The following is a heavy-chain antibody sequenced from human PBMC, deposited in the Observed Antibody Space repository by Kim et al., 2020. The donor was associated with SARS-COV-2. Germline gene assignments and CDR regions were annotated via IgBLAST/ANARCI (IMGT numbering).Heavy chain of an antibody. CDR1: GYSFTSYW. Sequence: GESLKISCKGSGYSFTSYWISWVRQMPGKGLEWMGRIDPSDSYTNYSPSFQGHVTISADKSISTAYLQWSSLKASDTAMYYCARQGGDIVVVPAADPFDYWGQGTLVTVSS. V-gene: IGHV5-10-1*01. D-gene: IGHD2-2*01. CDR3: ARQGGDIVVVPAADPFDY. CDR2: IDPSDSYT. J-gene: IGHJ4*02.